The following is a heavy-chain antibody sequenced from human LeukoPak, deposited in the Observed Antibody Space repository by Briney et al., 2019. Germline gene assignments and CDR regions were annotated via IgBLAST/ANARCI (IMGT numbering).Heavy chain of an antibody. V-gene: IGHV3-11*01. CDR3: ARMVKTRAAIFTY. J-gene: IGHJ4*02. D-gene: IGHD2-2*01. CDR1: GFTFSDYY. Sequence: GGSLRLSCAASGFTFSDYYVSWIRQAPGKGLEWVSYISSSGSTIYYADSVKGRFTISRDNAKNSLYLQMNSLRAEDTAVYYCARMVKTRAAIFTYWGQGTLVTVSS. CDR2: ISSSGSTI.